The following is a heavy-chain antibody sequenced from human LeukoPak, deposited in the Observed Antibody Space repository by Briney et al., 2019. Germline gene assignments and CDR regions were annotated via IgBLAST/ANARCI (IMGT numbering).Heavy chain of an antibody. D-gene: IGHD3-16*01. CDR3: ARDDSVGSYGAFDI. Sequence: GGSLRLSCAASGFTVSSNYMSWVRQAPGKGLEWVSVIYSGGSTYYADSVEGRFTISRDNSKNTLYLQMNSLRAEDTAVYYSARDDSVGSYGAFDIWGQGTMVTVSS. CDR2: IYSGGST. V-gene: IGHV3-66*01. CDR1: GFTVSSNY. J-gene: IGHJ3*02.